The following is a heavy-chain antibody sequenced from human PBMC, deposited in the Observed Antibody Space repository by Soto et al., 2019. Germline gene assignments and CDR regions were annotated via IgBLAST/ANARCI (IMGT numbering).Heavy chain of an antibody. Sequence: SESLSLTCTISGGSISSGGYYWSWIRQPPGKGLEWIGYIYYSGSTYYNPSLKSRVTISVDTSKNQFSLKLSSVTAADTAVYYCAREDYYYDSSGYWPQGFDIWGQGTMVT. D-gene: IGHD3-22*01. J-gene: IGHJ3*02. CDR2: IYYSGST. CDR3: AREDYYYDSSGYWPQGFDI. V-gene: IGHV4-31*03. CDR1: GGSISSGGYY.